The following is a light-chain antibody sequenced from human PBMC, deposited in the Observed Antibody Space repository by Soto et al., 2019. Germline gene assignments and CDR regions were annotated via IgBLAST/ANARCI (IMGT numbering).Light chain of an antibody. CDR3: QQYGTSPWT. CDR2: GAS. CDR1: QSVSSSY. J-gene: IGKJ1*01. V-gene: IGKV3-20*01. Sequence: EIVLTQSPGTLSLSPGERATLSCRASQSVSSSYLAWYQQKPGQAPRLLIYGASSRATGIPDKFSGSGSGTDFTLTISRLEPEEFGVYYCQQYGTSPWTFGQGTKVDIK.